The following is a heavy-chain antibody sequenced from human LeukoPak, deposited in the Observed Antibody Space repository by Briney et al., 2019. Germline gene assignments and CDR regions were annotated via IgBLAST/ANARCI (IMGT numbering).Heavy chain of an antibody. CDR2: IYYSGST. CDR1: GVSISSYY. D-gene: IGHD6-6*01. Sequence: SETLSLTCTVSGVSISSYYWSWIRQPPGKGLEWIGYIYYSGSTNYNPSLKSRVTISLDTSKNQFSLKLSSVTAADTAVYYCARGSYYFDYWGQGTLVTVSS. V-gene: IGHV4-59*08. J-gene: IGHJ4*02. CDR3: ARGSYYFDY.